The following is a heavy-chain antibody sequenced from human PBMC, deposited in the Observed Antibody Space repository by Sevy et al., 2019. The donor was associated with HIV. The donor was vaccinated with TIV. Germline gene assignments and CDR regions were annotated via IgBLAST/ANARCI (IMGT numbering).Heavy chain of an antibody. CDR2: INHSGST. CDR3: ARWRGTRITMIVVVVTGYFDY. Sequence: SETLSLTRAVYGGSFSDYSWSWIRQPPGKGLEWIGEINHSGSTNYNPSLKSRVTISVDTSKNQFSLKLSSVTAADTAVYYCARWRGTRITMIVVVVTGYFDYWGQGTLVTVSS. D-gene: IGHD3-22*01. V-gene: IGHV4-34*01. J-gene: IGHJ4*02. CDR1: GGSFSDYS.